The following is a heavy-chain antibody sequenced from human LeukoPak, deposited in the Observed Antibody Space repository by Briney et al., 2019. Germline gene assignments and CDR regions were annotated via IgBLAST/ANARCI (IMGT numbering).Heavy chain of an antibody. Sequence: PGGSLRLSCAASGFTFSSYSMNWVRRAPGKGLEWVSSISSSSSYIYYADSVKGRFTISRDNAKNSLYLQMNSLRAEDTAAYYCARDDDFSGFDPWGQGTLVTVSS. D-gene: IGHD3-3*01. V-gene: IGHV3-21*01. J-gene: IGHJ5*02. CDR2: ISSSSSYI. CDR1: GFTFSSYS. CDR3: ARDDDFSGFDP.